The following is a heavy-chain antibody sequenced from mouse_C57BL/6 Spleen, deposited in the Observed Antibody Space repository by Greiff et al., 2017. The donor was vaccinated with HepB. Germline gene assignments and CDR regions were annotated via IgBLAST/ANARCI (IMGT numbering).Heavy chain of an antibody. Sequence: EVQLQQSGAELVRPGASVKLSCTASGFNIKDDYMHWVKQRPEKGLEWIGWIDPENGDTEYASKFQGKATITADTSSNTAYLKLSSLTSEDTAVYYGTTGGDDYAGAMDYWGQGTSVTVSS. CDR3: TTGGDDYAGAMDY. D-gene: IGHD2-4*01. CDR1: GFNIKDDY. CDR2: IDPENGDT. J-gene: IGHJ4*01. V-gene: IGHV14-4*01.